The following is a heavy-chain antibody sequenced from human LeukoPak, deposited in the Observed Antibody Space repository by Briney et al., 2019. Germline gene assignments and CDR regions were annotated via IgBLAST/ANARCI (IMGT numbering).Heavy chain of an antibody. CDR1: GYTFTAYY. CDR2: INPNSGGA. CDR3: ARDLDYYDSSGYGSHAFDI. V-gene: IGHV1-2*02. J-gene: IGHJ3*02. D-gene: IGHD3-22*01. Sequence: VASVKVSCKASGYTFTAYYMHWVRQAPGQGLEWMGWINPNSGGANYAQKFQGRVTMTRDTSISTAYMVLSRLRSDDTAVYYCARDLDYYDSSGYGSHAFDIWGQGTMVTVSS.